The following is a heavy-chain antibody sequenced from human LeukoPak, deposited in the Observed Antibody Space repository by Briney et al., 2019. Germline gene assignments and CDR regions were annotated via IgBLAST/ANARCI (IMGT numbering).Heavy chain of an antibody. Sequence: GGSLRLSCAASGFTFSSYAMSWVRQAPGKGLEWVSGVSGSGGSTYYADSVKGRFTISRDNSKDTLYLQMNSLRAEDTAVYYCASLTLGYCSSTSCYPFDYWGQGTLVTVSS. V-gene: IGHV3-23*01. CDR3: ASLTLGYCSSTSCYPFDY. J-gene: IGHJ4*02. D-gene: IGHD2-2*01. CDR2: VSGSGGST. CDR1: GFTFSSYA.